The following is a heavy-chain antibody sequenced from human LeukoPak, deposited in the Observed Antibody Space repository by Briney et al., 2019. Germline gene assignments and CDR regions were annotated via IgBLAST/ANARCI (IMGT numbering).Heavy chain of an antibody. CDR3: ARGFPSGGSWFDP. D-gene: IGHD3-10*01. CDR1: GFAFSTYS. V-gene: IGHV3-21*01. CDR2: ISGSSSHI. J-gene: IGHJ5*02. Sequence: GGSLSLSCAASGFAFSTYSMKWVRQAPGEGLEGGSSISGSSSHIYYAAPVKGRLTISRDDAKNSLFLQMNSMRAGDTAIYYCARGFPSGGSWFDPWGQGTLVTVSS.